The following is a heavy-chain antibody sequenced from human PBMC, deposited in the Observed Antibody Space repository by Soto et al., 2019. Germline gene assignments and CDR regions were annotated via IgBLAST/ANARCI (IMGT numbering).Heavy chain of an antibody. Sequence: QVQLQESGPGLVKPSQTLSLTCTVSGGSISSGGYYWSWIRQHPGKGLEWIGYIYYSGSTYYNPSLTSRGTISVDTSKTQFSLKLSSVTAADTAVYYCARSGGGVPAAMHYYYYYYGMDVWGQGTTVTVSS. J-gene: IGHJ6*02. CDR2: IYYSGST. D-gene: IGHD2-2*01. CDR3: ARSGGGVPAAMHYYYYYYGMDV. CDR1: GGSISSGGYY. V-gene: IGHV4-31*03.